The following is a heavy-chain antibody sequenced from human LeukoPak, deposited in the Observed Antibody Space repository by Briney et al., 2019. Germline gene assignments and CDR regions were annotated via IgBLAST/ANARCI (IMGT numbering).Heavy chain of an antibody. J-gene: IGHJ5*02. CDR2: MYHGGST. CDR1: GGSISSGGFS. V-gene: IGHV4-30-2*01. CDR3: ASTNDFGDYVGA. D-gene: IGHD4-17*01. Sequence: ASETLSLTCAVSGGSISSGGFSWIRIRQPPGKGLEWIGYMYHGGSTYYNPSLESRVTISVDRSKNQFSLKLSSVTDADTAVYYCASTNDFGDYVGAWGQGTLVTVSS.